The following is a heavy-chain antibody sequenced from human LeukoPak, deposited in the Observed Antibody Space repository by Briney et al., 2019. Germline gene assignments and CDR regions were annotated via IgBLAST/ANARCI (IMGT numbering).Heavy chain of an antibody. V-gene: IGHV3-23*01. CDR2: ISGRGDST. CDR3: AFKGYYYDSSGRSYLDY. D-gene: IGHD3-22*01. J-gene: IGHJ4*02. Sequence: GGSLRLSCAASGFTVSSNYMSWVRQAPGKGLEWVSVISGRGDSTSYADSVRGRFTISRDNSKSTVFLQMHSLRAEDTAVYYCAFKGYYYDSSGRSYLDYWGQGTLVTVSS. CDR1: GFTVSSNY.